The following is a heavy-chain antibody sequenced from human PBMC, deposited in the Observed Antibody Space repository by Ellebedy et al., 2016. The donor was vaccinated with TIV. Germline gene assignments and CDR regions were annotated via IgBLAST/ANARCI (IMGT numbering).Heavy chain of an antibody. V-gene: IGHV4-59*08. Sequence: MPSETLSLTCTVSGGSISTYYWSWIRQPPGRGLEWIGYIYYSGSTKYNPSLKSRVTISVDISKNQFSLRLSSVTAADTAVYYCAGDYGAYFDYWGQGTLVTVSS. CDR1: GGSISTYY. D-gene: IGHD4-17*01. J-gene: IGHJ4*02. CDR2: IYYSGST. CDR3: AGDYGAYFDY.